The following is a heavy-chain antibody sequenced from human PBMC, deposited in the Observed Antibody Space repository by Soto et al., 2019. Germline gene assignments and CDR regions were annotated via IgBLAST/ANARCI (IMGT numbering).Heavy chain of an antibody. D-gene: IGHD3-22*01. CDR1: GFTFSSYG. J-gene: IGHJ2*01. Sequence: GGSLRLSCAASGFTFSSYGMHWVRQAPGKRLEWVAVISYDGSNKYYADSVKGRFTISRDNSKNTLYLQMNSLRAEDTAVYYCAKDPITMIVVAMSSRYFDLWGRGTLVTVSS. V-gene: IGHV3-30*18. CDR3: AKDPITMIVVAMSSRYFDL. CDR2: ISYDGSNK.